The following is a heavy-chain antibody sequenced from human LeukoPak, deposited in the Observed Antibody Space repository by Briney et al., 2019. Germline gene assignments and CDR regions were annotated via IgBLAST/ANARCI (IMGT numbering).Heavy chain of an antibody. V-gene: IGHV3-30*18. D-gene: IGHD3-9*01. CDR1: GFTFSSYG. CDR3: AKDLRPWLLFPFDY. CDR2: ISYDGSNK. Sequence: PGGSLRLSCAASGFTFSSYGMHWVRQAPGKGLEWVAVISYDGSNKYYADSVKGRFTISRDNSKNTLYLQMNSLRAEDTAVYYRAKDLRPWLLFPFDYWGQGTLVTVSS. J-gene: IGHJ4*02.